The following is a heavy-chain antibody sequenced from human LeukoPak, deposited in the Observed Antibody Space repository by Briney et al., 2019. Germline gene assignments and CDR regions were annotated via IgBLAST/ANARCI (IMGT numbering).Heavy chain of an antibody. V-gene: IGHV4-34*01. CDR2: INHSGST. Sequence: SETLSLTCAVYGGSFSGYYWSWIRQPPGKGLEWIGEINHSGSTNYNPSLKSRVTISVDTSKNQFSLKLSSVTAADTAVYYCARVGRDYDILTGYYNPYFDYWGQGALATVSS. J-gene: IGHJ4*02. CDR3: ARVGRDYDILTGYYNPYFDY. CDR1: GGSFSGYY. D-gene: IGHD3-9*01.